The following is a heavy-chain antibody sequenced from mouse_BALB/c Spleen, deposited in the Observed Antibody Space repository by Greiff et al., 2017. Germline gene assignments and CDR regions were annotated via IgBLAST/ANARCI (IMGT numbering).Heavy chain of an antibody. J-gene: IGHJ4*01. Sequence: VQLQQSGAELAKPGASVKMSCKASGYTFTSYWMHWVKQRPGQGLEWIGYINPSTGYTEYNQKFKDKATLTADKSSSTAYMQLSSLTSEDSAVYYCARRGWTHAMDYWGQGTSGTVSS. D-gene: IGHD2-3*01. CDR2: INPSTGYT. CDR1: GYTFTSYW. V-gene: IGHV1-7*01. CDR3: ARRGWTHAMDY.